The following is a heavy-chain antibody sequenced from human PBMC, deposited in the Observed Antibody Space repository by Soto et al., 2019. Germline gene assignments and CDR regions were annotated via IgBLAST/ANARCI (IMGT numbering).Heavy chain of an antibody. CDR2: ISGSDDST. J-gene: IGHJ4*02. CDR3: AKDQGYGRLYYFDF. Sequence: GGSLRLSCAASGFTFSSFAMNWVRQAPGRGLEWVSGISGSDDSTYYADSVKGRFTISRDNSKNTLYLQMNSLRAEDTAVYYCAKDQGYGRLYYFDFWGQGTLVTVSS. V-gene: IGHV3-23*01. CDR1: GFTFSSFA. D-gene: IGHD5-18*01.